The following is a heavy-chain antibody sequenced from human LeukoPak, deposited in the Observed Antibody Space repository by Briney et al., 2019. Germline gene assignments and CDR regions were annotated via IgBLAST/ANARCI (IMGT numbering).Heavy chain of an antibody. Sequence: GGSLRLSCAASGFTFSSYSMNWVRQAPGKGLEWVSSISSSSSYIYYADSVKGRFTISRDDSKNTLYLQMNSLRAEDTAVYYCARDPFALYSSSWEGKFDYWGQGTLVTVSS. CDR2: ISSSSSYI. CDR1: GFTFSSYS. V-gene: IGHV3-21*01. CDR3: ARDPFALYSSSWEGKFDY. J-gene: IGHJ4*02. D-gene: IGHD6-13*01.